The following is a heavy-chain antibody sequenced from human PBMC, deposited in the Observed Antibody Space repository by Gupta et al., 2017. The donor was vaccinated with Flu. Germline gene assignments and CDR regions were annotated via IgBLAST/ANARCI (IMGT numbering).Heavy chain of an antibody. CDR2: ISHSGDT. CDR1: GGSITNTLYY. CDR3: AGRRDGYNLGVDD. V-gene: IGHV4-39*01. J-gene: IGHJ4*02. D-gene: IGHD1-1*01. Sequence: QLQLPESGPGLVKPSETLSLTCSVSGGSITNTLYYWGCIRQTPGQGLEWIGSISHSGDTFYNPSLKGRATMSLDTSKNQFSLNVNSVTVADTAVYYCAGRRDGYNLGVDDGGQGSLVTVSS.